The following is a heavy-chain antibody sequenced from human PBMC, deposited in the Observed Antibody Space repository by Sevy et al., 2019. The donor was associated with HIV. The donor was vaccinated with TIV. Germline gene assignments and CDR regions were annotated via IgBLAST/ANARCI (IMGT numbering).Heavy chain of an antibody. CDR1: GFTFDDYA. J-gene: IGHJ4*02. Sequence: GGSLRLSCAASGFTFDDYAMHWVRQAPGKGLEWVSGISWNRGSIGYADSVKGRFTISRDNAKNSLYLQMNSLRAEDTALYYCAKDIGVAVDSSGWYNYWGQGTLVTVSS. CDR2: ISWNRGSI. V-gene: IGHV3-9*01. D-gene: IGHD6-19*01. CDR3: AKDIGVAVDSSGWYNY.